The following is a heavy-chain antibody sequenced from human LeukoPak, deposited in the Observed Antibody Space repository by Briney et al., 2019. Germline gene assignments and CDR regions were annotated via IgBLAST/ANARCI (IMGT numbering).Heavy chain of an antibody. CDR2: IYNTEST. CDR1: GGSISSGGHS. Sequence: SETLSLTCAVSGGSISSGGHSWSWIRQPPGKGLEWIGYIYNTESTYYNSSLKSRVTISVDTSKNQFSLKLNSVTAADTAVYYCASHSGGYAYWGQGTLVTVSS. J-gene: IGHJ4*02. CDR3: ASHSGGYAY. V-gene: IGHV4-30-4*07. D-gene: IGHD5-12*01.